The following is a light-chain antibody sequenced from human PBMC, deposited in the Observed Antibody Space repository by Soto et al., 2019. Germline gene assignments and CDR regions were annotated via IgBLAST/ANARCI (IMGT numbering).Light chain of an antibody. CDR3: ATWDDGLSAYV. V-gene: IGLV2-8*01. J-gene: IGLJ1*01. CDR2: EVN. Sequence: QSVLTQPPSASGSPGQSVTISCTGTSSDVGTHNYVSWYQQNPGKAPKLMLYEVNKRPSGVPDRFSGSKSGNTASLTVSGLQAEDEANYYCATWDDGLSAYVFGTGTKVTVL. CDR1: SSDVGTHNY.